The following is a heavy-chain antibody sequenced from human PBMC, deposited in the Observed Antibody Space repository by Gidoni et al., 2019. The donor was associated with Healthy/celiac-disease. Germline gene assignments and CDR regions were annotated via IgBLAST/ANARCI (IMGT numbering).Heavy chain of an antibody. J-gene: IGHJ4*02. Sequence: GGTFSSYALSWVRQAPGQGLEWMGGIIPIFGTANYAQKFQGRVTITADKSTSTAYMELSSLRSEDTAVYYCESPQPLGLSYDFWSGYYLYLDDWGQGTLVTVSS. CDR1: GGTFSSYA. CDR2: IIPIFGTA. CDR3: ESPQPLGLSYDFWSGYYLYLDD. V-gene: IGHV1-69*06. D-gene: IGHD3-3*01.